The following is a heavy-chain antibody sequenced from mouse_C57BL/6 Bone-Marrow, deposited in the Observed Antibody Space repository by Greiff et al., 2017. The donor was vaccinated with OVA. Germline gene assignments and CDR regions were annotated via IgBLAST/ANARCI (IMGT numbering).Heavy chain of an antibody. J-gene: IGHJ2*01. V-gene: IGHV1-5*01. CDR1: GYTFTSYW. D-gene: IGHD1-1*01. CDR3: YYYGSSLFDY. CDR2: IYPGNSDT. Sequence: EVQLQQSGTVVARPGASVKMSCKTSGYTFTSYWMHWVKQRPGQGLEWIGAIYPGNSDTSYNQKFKGKAKLTAVTSASTAYMELSSLTNEDSAVYYCYYYGSSLFDYWGQGTTLTVSS.